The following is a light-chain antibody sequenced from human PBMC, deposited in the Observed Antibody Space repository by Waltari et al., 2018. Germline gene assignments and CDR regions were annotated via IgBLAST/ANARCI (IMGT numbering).Light chain of an antibody. CDR1: QSVSSY. CDR2: SAS. CDR3: QQRSNWPRT. J-gene: IGKJ1*01. V-gene: IGKV3-11*01. Sequence: EIVLTQSPAPLSLSPGARATLSCRASQSVSSYLAWYQQMPGQAPRLLIHSASNRATGIPARFSGSGSGTDFTLTISSLEPEDFAVYYCQQRSNWPRTFGQGTKVEIK.